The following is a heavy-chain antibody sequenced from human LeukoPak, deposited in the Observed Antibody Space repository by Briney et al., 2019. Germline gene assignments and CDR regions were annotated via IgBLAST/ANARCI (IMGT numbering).Heavy chain of an antibody. CDR2: INPSGGST. Sequence: ASVKVSCKASGYTFTSYYMHWVRQAPGQGLEWMGIINPSGGSTSYAQKFQGRVTMTRDTSITTAYMELSRLRSDDTAVYYCATGAFDIWGQGTMVTVSS. J-gene: IGHJ3*02. V-gene: IGHV1-46*01. CDR3: ATGAFDI. CDR1: GYTFTSYY.